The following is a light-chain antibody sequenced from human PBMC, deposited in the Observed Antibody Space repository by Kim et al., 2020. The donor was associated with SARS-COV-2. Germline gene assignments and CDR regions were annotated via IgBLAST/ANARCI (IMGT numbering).Light chain of an antibody. CDR1: QSLLHSNGNTY. J-gene: IGKJ1*01. CDR2: LVS. CDR3: MQALATPGT. V-gene: IGKV2-28*01. Sequence: DIVMNQSPLSLPVTPGEPAPISCRSSQSLLHSNGNTYLDWYLQKPGQSPQLLIYLVSNRASGVPDRFSGSGSGTDFTLKISRVEAEDVGFYYCMQALATPGTFGQGTKVDIK.